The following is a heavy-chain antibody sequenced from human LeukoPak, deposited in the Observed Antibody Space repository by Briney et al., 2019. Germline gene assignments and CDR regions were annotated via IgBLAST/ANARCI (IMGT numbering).Heavy chain of an antibody. D-gene: IGHD2-8*01. CDR1: GFTFSSYS. J-gene: IGHJ6*03. CDR3: ARDSGYCTNGVCYTIDGYYYYYKDV. CDR2: ISSSSSYI. Sequence: PGGSLRLSCAASGFTFSSYSMNWVRQAPGKGLEWVSSISSSSSYIYYADSVKGRFTISRDNAKNSLYLQMNSLRAEDTAVYYCARDSGYCTNGVCYTIDGYYYYYKDVWGKGTTVTVSS. V-gene: IGHV3-21*01.